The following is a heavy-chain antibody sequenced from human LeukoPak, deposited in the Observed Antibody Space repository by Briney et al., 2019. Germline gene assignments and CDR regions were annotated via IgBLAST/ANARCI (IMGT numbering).Heavy chain of an antibody. D-gene: IGHD3-16*02. CDR2: INPDRGVT. Sequence: DSVKVSCKASGYSFSDYHMHWVRQAPGQGLEWMGWINPDRGVTNYPQKFQGRVSMTRDTAISTAYMELSSLRSDDTAVYYCARDIVIVTLKGLDWGQGTLVTVSS. CDR3: ARDIVIVTLKGLD. CDR1: GYSFSDYH. J-gene: IGHJ1*01. V-gene: IGHV1-2*02.